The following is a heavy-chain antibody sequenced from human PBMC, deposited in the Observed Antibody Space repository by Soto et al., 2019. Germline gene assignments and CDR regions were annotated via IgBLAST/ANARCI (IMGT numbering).Heavy chain of an antibody. Sequence: QVQLVESGGGVVQPGRSLRLSCAASGFTFSSYAMHWVRQAPGKGLEWVAVISYDGSNKYYADSVKGRFTISRDNSKNTLYLQMNSLRAEDTAVYYCARDGSVGQPEGWGQGTLVTVSS. V-gene: IGHV3-30-3*01. CDR3: ARDGSVGQPEG. J-gene: IGHJ4*02. CDR2: ISYDGSNK. D-gene: IGHD3-3*01. CDR1: GFTFSSYA.